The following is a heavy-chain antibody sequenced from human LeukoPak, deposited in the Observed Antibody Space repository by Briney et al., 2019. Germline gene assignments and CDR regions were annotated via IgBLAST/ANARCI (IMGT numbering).Heavy chain of an antibody. CDR1: GGSISSYY. Sequence: SETLSLTCTVSGGSISSYYWSWIRQPPGKGLEWIGYIYYSGSTNYNPSLKSRVTISVDTSKNQFSLRLSSVTAADTAIYYCARAFRGYSYSYDYWGQGTRVTVSS. J-gene: IGHJ4*02. D-gene: IGHD5-18*01. CDR2: IYYSGST. V-gene: IGHV4-59*12. CDR3: ARAFRGYSYSYDY.